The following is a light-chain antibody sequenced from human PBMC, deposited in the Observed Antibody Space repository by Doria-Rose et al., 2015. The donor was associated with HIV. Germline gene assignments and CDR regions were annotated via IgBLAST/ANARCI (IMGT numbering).Light chain of an antibody. V-gene: IGKV4-1*01. Sequence: EIVMTQSPESPGMSLGERATLNCKSNQSLLYTSKNYLAWYQQKPGQPPKLLIYWASTRQSGVPARFSGSGSGTDFTLTISSPEAEDVAVYYCQQYYDTPSFGPGTTVDIK. CDR2: WAS. CDR1: QSLLYTSKNY. J-gene: IGKJ3*01. CDR3: QQYYDTPS.